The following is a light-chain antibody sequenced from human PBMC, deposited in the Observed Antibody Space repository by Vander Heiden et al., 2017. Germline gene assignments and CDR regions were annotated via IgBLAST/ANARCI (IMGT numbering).Light chain of an antibody. CDR2: WAS. CDR3: QQYDSTPRA. V-gene: IGKV4-1*01. J-gene: IGKJ1*01. CDR1: QSVLYSSNNQNY. Sequence: DIVMTQSPDSLALSLGESATINCKSSQSVLYSSNNQNYLAWYQQKPGQPPKLLIYWASTRESGVPDRFSGRGSGTDFTLTISIMQAEDVAVYYCQQYDSTPRAFGQGTKVEIK.